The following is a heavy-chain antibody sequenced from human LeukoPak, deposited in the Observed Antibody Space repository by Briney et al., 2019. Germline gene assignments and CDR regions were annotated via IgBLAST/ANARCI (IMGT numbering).Heavy chain of an antibody. CDR3: ARDHGDFWSGYSWFDP. CDR2: INPNSGGT. D-gene: IGHD3-3*01. Sequence: ASVKVSCKASGYTFTGYYMHWVRQAPGQGLEWMGWINPNSGGTNYAQKFQGRVTMTRDTSISTAYMELSRLRSDDTAVYYCARDHGDFWSGYSWFDPWGQGTLVTVSS. CDR1: GYTFTGYY. J-gene: IGHJ5*02. V-gene: IGHV1-2*02.